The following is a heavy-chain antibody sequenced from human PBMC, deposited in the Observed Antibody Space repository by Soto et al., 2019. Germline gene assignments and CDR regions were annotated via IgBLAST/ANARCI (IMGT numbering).Heavy chain of an antibody. CDR3: ARDSRYCTDSGCFIMRDAFDV. CDR1: HFSVTNNKY. CDR2: IYHSGTT. J-gene: IGHJ3*01. D-gene: IGHD2-15*01. Sequence: QVLLQESGPGLVKPSGTLSLTCTVSHFSVTNNKYWSWVRQSPGKPLEGIGEIYHSGTTYYNLSLSSRVSMSMDKSKNQISLILTSVTAADTVVYYCARDSRYCTDSGCFIMRDAFDVWGQGTLVTVSS. V-gene: IGHV4-4*02.